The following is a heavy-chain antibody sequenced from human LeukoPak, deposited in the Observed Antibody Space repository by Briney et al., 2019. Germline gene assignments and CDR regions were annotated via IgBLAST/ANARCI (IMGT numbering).Heavy chain of an antibody. CDR3: ARALRSSRLSSTPWNYFYDYIDV. CDR1: ESTMERHF. J-gene: IGHJ6*03. D-gene: IGHD2-2*01. CDR2: IRSSATDK. Sequence: PGGSLRLSCVASESTMERHFMNWLRQSPGKGLEWVSSIRSSATDKFYADSVKGRFTISSDAARNAVYLQMDSLRVEDSAIYYCARALRSSRLSSTPWNYFYDYIDVWGKGTRVTVSS. V-gene: IGHV3-21*01.